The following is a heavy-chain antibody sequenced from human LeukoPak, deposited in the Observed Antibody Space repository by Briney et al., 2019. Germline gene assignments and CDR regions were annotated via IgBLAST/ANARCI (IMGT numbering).Heavy chain of an antibody. J-gene: IGHJ2*01. D-gene: IGHD4-17*01. CDR3: AKGLSTVTSRDWYFDL. V-gene: IGHV3-33*06. CDR1: GFTFSSYG. CDR2: IWYDGSYK. Sequence: GRSLRLSCAASGFTFSSYGMHWVRQAPGKGLEWVSVIWYDGSYKYYTDSVKGRFTISRDNSKNTLYLQTSSLRADDTAVYYCAKGLSTVTSRDWYFDLWGRGTLVTVSS.